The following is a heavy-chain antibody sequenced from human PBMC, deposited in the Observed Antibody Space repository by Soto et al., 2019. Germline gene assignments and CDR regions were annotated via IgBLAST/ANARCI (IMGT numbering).Heavy chain of an antibody. CDR1: GFTFSSFG. D-gene: IGHD3-3*02. CDR2: ISYDGTEE. CDR3: AKGRFDVVTISPFDH. Sequence: GGSLRLSCAASGFTFSSFGMHWVRQAPGKGLEWVAVISYDGTEEKYADSVKGRATVSRDNSKNTVYLQMNRLRGDDSAIYYCAKGRFDVVTISPFDHWGQGTLVTVS. V-gene: IGHV3-30*18. J-gene: IGHJ4*01.